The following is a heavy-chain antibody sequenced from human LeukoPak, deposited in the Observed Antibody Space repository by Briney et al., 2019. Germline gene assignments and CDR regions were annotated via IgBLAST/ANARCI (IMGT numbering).Heavy chain of an antibody. J-gene: IGHJ6*03. Sequence: PGGSLRLSCAASGLTFSNYGMHWVRQAPGKGLEWVAFIRSDGINKYHADSVKGRFTISRDNSKNTLYLQMNSLRAEDTAVYYCAKLGKTENHYGSGRFSYYYYMDVWGKGTTVTVSS. D-gene: IGHD3-10*01. CDR3: AKLGKTENHYGSGRFSYYYYMDV. CDR1: GLTFSNYG. CDR2: IRSDGINK. V-gene: IGHV3-30*02.